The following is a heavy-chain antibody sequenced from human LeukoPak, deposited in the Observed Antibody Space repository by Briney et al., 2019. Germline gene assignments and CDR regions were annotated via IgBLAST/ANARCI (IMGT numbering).Heavy chain of an antibody. CDR3: AHRRAYTSQSYMDV. CDR2: IYWDEDK. CDR1: GFSLSTSGVS. V-gene: IGHV2-5*02. Sequence: TGPTLVKPTQTLTLTCTFSGFSLSTSGVSVGWTRQPPGKALEWLALIYWDEDKRYSPSLKSRLTITKDTSKNQVVLTMTNMDPVDTATYYCAHRRAYTSQSYMDVWGKGTTVTVSS. D-gene: IGHD6-13*01. J-gene: IGHJ6*03.